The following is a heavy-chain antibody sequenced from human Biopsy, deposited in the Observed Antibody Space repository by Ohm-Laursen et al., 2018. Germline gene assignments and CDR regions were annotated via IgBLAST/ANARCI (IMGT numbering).Heavy chain of an antibody. J-gene: IGHJ1*01. V-gene: IGHV1-69*06. CDR1: GGTFSNYG. CDR2: NIPILGTG. CDR3: ATKLTGYFHH. D-gene: IGHD3-9*01. Sequence: AASVKVSCKAPGGTFSNYGVNWVRPAPGQGLEWLGGNIPILGTGNYAQKFQDRVTVAADTSPSTATMELRSLRSDDTAVYYCATKLTGYFHHGGQGTLVIVSS.